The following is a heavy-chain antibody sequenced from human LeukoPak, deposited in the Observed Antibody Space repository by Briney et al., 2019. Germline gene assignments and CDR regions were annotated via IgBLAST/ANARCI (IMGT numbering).Heavy chain of an antibody. Sequence: SVKVSYKASGYTFTSYYMHWVRQAPGQGLEWMGGIIPIFGTANYAQKFQGRVTITTNESTSTAYMELSSLRSEDTAVYYCASTITGTTLGFDYWGQGTLVTVSS. V-gene: IGHV1-69*05. D-gene: IGHD1-7*01. CDR2: IIPIFGTA. CDR3: ASTITGTTLGFDY. CDR1: GYTFTSYY. J-gene: IGHJ4*02.